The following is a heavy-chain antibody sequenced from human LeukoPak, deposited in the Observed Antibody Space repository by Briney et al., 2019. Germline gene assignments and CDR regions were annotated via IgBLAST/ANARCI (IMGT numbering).Heavy chain of an antibody. D-gene: IGHD6-19*01. V-gene: IGHV3-23*01. J-gene: IGHJ4*02. CDR3: ARNLGTYSSGWDYFDY. Sequence: PGGSLRLSCAASGFTFSSYAMSWVRQAPGKGLEWVSAISGSGGSTYYADCVKGRFTISRDNSKNTLYLQMNSLRTEDTAVYYCARNLGTYSSGWDYFDYWGQGTLVAVSS. CDR2: ISGSGGST. CDR1: GFTFSSYA.